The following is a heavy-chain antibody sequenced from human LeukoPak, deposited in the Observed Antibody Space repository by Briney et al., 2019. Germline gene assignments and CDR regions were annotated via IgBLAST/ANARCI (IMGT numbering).Heavy chain of an antibody. J-gene: IGHJ4*02. CDR3: AGSYARGGVDY. CDR2: IYYSGST. D-gene: IGHD1-26*01. Sequence: SETLSLTCTVSGGSISSHYWSWIRQPPGKGLEWIGYIYYSGSTNYNPSLKSRVTISVDTSKNQCSLKLSSVTAADTAVYYCAGSYARGGVDYWGQGTLVTVSS. V-gene: IGHV4-59*08. CDR1: GGSISSHY.